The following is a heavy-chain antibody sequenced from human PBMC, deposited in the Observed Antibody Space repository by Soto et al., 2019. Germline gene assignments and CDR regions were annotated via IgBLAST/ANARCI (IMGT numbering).Heavy chain of an antibody. D-gene: IGHD3-10*01. V-gene: IGHV3-48*03. J-gene: IGHJ3*02. Sequence: LRLSCAASGFTFSSYEMNWVRQAPGKGLEWVSYIDSSGSTIYYADSLKGRFTISRDNAKNSLSLQMDSLRAEDTAVYYCAKNKGITMVRGVSDASDIWGQGTMVTVSS. CDR3: AKNKGITMVRGVSDASDI. CDR1: GFTFSSYE. CDR2: IDSSGSTI.